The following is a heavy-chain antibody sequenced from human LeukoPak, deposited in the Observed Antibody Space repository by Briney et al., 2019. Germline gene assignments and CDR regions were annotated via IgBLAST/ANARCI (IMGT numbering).Heavy chain of an antibody. J-gene: IGHJ6*02. Sequence: ASVKVSCKASGYTVTSYYMHWVRQAPGQGLEWMGIINPSGGSTSYAQKFQGRVTMTRDTSTSTVYMELSSLRSEDTAVYYCARGCGIQLWFGACPYGMDVWGQGTTVTVS. CDR1: GYTVTSYY. CDR2: INPSGGST. CDR3: ARGCGIQLWFGACPYGMDV. D-gene: IGHD5-18*01. V-gene: IGHV1-46*01.